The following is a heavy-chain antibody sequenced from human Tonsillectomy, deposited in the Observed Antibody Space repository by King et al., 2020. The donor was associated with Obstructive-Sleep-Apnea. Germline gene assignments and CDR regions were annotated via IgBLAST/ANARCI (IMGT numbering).Heavy chain of an antibody. J-gene: IGHJ4*02. CDR1: GGSINNYY. CDR3: ARHRGVEDYGGYGDYFDY. V-gene: IGHV4-59*08. D-gene: IGHD5-12*01. CDR2: VYYSGNT. Sequence: QLQESGPGLVKPSETLSLTCTVSGGSINNYYWSCILQPPGKGLECIGYVYYSGNTNFNPSLKSLVTISADTSKIQFSLRLGSVTAADTAVYYCARHRGVEDYGGYGDYFDYWGQGTLVTVSS.